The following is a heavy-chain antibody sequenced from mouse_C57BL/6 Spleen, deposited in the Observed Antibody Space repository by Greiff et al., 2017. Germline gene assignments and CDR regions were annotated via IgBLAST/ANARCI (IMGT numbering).Heavy chain of an antibody. V-gene: IGHV1-66*01. CDR1: GYSFTSYY. D-gene: IGHD1-1*01. J-gene: IGHJ2*01. CDR3: ARSDYYGSSFDY. CDR2: IYPGSGNT. Sequence: VNVVESGPELVKPGASVKISCKASGYSFTSYYIHWVKQRPGQGLEWIGWIYPGSGNTKYNEKFKGKATLTADTSSSTAYMQLSSLTSEDSAVYYCARSDYYGSSFDYWGQGTTLTVSS.